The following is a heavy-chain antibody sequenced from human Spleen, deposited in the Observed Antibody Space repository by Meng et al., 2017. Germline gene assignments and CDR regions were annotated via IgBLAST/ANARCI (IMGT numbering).Heavy chain of an antibody. CDR2: INTYNGKT. CDR3: ATRGNPYLNC. Sequence: QVRLVQSVSELKKPRVSVKVSCKAAGYTFSNYAMKWVRQAPGQGLEWLGWINTYNGKTDYAQKFQGRVTMTADTSTRTAYMELRSLRSDDTAVYYCATRGNPYLNCWGQGTLVTVSS. CDR1: GYTFSNYA. J-gene: IGHJ4*02. V-gene: IGHV1-18*01.